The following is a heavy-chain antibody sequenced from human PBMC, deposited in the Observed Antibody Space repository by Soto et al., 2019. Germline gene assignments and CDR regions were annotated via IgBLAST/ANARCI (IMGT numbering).Heavy chain of an antibody. CDR3: ARGVENIVVVLDVFGYYGMDV. D-gene: IGHD2-2*01. Sequence: QIQLMQSGAEVKKPGASVKVSCKASGYSFTSYAIYWVRQAPGQRLEWMGWINAGNGNTKYSQKLQGRVTFTGDTSASTAHMELSSLRSEDTAVYFCARGVENIVVVLDVFGYYGMDVWGQGTTVTVSS. CDR1: GYSFTSYA. CDR2: INAGNGNT. V-gene: IGHV1-3*01. J-gene: IGHJ6*02.